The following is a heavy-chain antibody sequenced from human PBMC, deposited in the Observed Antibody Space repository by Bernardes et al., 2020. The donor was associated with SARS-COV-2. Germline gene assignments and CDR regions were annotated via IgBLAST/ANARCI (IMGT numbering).Heavy chain of an antibody. J-gene: IGHJ4*02. CDR3: VRVRWGDGGPLFDY. V-gene: IGHV1-8*01. D-gene: IGHD3-16*01. CDR2: MIPNLHKT. CDR1: GYTFTNSD. Sequence: ASVKVPSKSSGYTFTNSDINWVRQPPGQGLVWIGWMIPNLHKTGYAQKFQCRVIMTRDTSINTAYMALSGLRSEDTAVYFCVRVRWGDGGPLFDYWGQGTLVTVSS.